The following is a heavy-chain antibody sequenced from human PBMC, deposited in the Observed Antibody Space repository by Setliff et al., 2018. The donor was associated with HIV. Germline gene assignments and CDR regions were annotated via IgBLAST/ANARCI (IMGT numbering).Heavy chain of an antibody. CDR3: ARQTWEYYDTLTGYYRSPKNFDS. V-gene: IGHV4-59*04. Sequence: SETLSLTCTVSGGSISSYYWSWIRQPPGKGLEWIGTISYTGSTYYDPSLKSRVTISLDTSKNQFFLKLSSVTAPDTAIYYCARQTWEYYDTLTGYYRSPKNFDSWGQGTLVTVSS. CDR1: GGSISSYY. D-gene: IGHD3-9*01. J-gene: IGHJ4*02. CDR2: ISYTGST.